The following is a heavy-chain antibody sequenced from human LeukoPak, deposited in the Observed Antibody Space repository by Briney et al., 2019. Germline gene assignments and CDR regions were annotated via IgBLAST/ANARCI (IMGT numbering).Heavy chain of an antibody. D-gene: IGHD6-13*01. Sequence: GASVKVSCKASGYTFTSYGITWLRQAPGQGLEWMGWVSSYNGNTNHAQKLQGRVTMTTDTSTSTAYMEPRSLRSDDTAVYYCARDLPYSSSWESIDYWGQGTLVTVSS. CDR1: GYTFTSYG. CDR3: ARDLPYSSSWESIDY. J-gene: IGHJ4*02. CDR2: VSSYNGNT. V-gene: IGHV1-18*01.